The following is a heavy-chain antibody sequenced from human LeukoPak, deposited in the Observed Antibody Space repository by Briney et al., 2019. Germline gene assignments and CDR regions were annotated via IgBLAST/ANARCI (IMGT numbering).Heavy chain of an antibody. CDR1: GFTFSSYA. CDR3: AKFQANYYDSSGYGCFDY. Sequence: PGGSLRLSCAASGFTFSSYAMSWVRQAPGKGLEWVSAITDSGGSTYYADSVKGRFTISRDNSQNTLYLQMNSLRVEDTAVYYCAKFQANYYDSSGYGCFDYWGQGTLVTVSS. V-gene: IGHV3-23*01. J-gene: IGHJ4*02. D-gene: IGHD3-22*01. CDR2: ITDSGGST.